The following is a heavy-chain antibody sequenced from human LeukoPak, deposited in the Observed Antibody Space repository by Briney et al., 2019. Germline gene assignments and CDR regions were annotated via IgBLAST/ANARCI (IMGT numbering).Heavy chain of an antibody. CDR1: GGSLTSSSYY. CDR3: ARDLYGETDP. V-gene: IGHV4-39*07. J-gene: IGHJ5*02. D-gene: IGHD2-8*01. CDR2: IYYSGST. Sequence: TSETLSLTCTVSGGSLTSSSYYWGWIRQPPGKGLEWIGSIYYSGSTYYKSSLKSRVTISLDTSKNQFSLKLSSVTAADTAVYYCARDLYGETDPWGQGTLVTVSS.